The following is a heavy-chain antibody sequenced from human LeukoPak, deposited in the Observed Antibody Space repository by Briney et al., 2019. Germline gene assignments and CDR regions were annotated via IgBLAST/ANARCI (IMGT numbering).Heavy chain of an antibody. V-gene: IGHV4-59*01. CDR1: GDSISSYY. CDR3: ARMSLSYCSSTSCSNLIDY. Sequence: SETLSLTXTVSGDSISSYYWSWIWQPPGKGLEWIWYIYYSGSTNYNPSLKSRVTISVDTSKNQFSLKLSSVTAADTAMYYCARMSLSYCSSTSCSNLIDYWGQGTLVTVSS. D-gene: IGHD2-2*01. CDR2: IYYSGST. J-gene: IGHJ4*02.